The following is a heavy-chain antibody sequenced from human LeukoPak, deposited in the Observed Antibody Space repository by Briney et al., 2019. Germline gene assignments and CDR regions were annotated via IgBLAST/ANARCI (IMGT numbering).Heavy chain of an antibody. Sequence: GGSLRLSCAASGFTVSSNYMNWVRQAPGKGLEWVSVIDSGGTTFYAPSVKGRFTISRDNSQNTLSLQMNSLRTEDTAVYYCAREVVYYPDSGSSRVYYQYMDVWGKGTTVTVSS. CDR3: AREVVYYPDSGSSRVYYQYMDV. J-gene: IGHJ6*03. CDR1: GFTVSSNY. D-gene: IGHD3-10*01. V-gene: IGHV3-66*02. CDR2: IDSGGTT.